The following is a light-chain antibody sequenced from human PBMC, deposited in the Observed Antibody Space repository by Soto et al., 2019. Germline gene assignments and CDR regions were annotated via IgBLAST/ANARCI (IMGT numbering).Light chain of an antibody. J-gene: IGLJ1*01. CDR1: STNIGAGYG. CDR3: CSYAGSSTYV. Sequence: QSVLTQPPSVSGAPGQRVSISCTGSSTNIGAGYGVHWYQQRPGTAPKLLIVGNTIRPSGVSNRFSGSKSGNTASLTISGLQAEDEADYYCCSYAGSSTYVFGTGTKLTVL. CDR2: GNT. V-gene: IGLV1-40*01.